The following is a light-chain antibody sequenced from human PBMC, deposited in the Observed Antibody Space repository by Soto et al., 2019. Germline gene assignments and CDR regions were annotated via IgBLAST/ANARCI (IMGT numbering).Light chain of an antibody. Sequence: QSVLTQPASVSGSPGQSITISCSGTRSDIGSYNYVAWYQQFPGKTPKILIYGVSNRPSGVSSRFSGSKSGNTAPLTISGLQAEDEADYYCISYTGSSTSYVFGSGTKLTVL. CDR3: ISYTGSSTSYV. J-gene: IGLJ1*01. CDR2: GVS. V-gene: IGLV2-14*01. CDR1: RSDIGSYNY.